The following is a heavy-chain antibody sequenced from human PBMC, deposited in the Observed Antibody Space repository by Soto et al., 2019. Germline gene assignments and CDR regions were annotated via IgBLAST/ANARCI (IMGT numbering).Heavy chain of an antibody. D-gene: IGHD2-21*02. CDR1: GGSISSGGYY. J-gene: IGHJ3*02. CDR2: IYYSGST. V-gene: IGHV4-31*03. CDR3: ARDPWVYCGGDCYSDAFDI. Sequence: QVQLQESGPGLVKPSQTLSLTCTVSGGSISSGGYYWSWIRQHPGKGLEWIGYIYYSGSTYYNPSLKIRVTISVDTSKNQCSLKLSSVTAADTAVYYCARDPWVYCGGDCYSDAFDIWGQGTMVTVSS.